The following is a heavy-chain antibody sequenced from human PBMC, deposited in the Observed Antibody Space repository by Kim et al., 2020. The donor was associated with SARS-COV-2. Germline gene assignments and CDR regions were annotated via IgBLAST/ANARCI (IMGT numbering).Heavy chain of an antibody. CDR1: GGSISSGGYY. J-gene: IGHJ5*02. Sequence: SETLSLTCTVSGGSISSGGYYWSWIRQHPGKGLEWIVYIYYSGSTYYNPSLKSRVTISVDTSKNQFSLKLSSVTAADTAVYYCARDRVAGTENWFDPWGQGTLVTVSS. D-gene: IGHD6-19*01. CDR3: ARDRVAGTENWFDP. CDR2: IYYSGST. V-gene: IGHV4-31*03.